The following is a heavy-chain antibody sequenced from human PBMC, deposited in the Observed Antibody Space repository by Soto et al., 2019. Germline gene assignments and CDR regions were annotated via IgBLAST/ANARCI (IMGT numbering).Heavy chain of an antibody. D-gene: IGHD1-26*01. J-gene: IGHJ4*02. Sequence: SETLSLTCTVSGGSMTSYYWSWIRQPPGKGLEWIGFIYYTGNTKYNPSLKSRVTISVDTSKNLFSLKLKSVTAADTAVYYCARGLITGSKYSGGWYYFDSWGQGTQVTVSS. CDR3: ARGLITGSKYSGGWYYFDS. CDR2: IYYTGNT. V-gene: IGHV4-59*08. CDR1: GGSMTSYY.